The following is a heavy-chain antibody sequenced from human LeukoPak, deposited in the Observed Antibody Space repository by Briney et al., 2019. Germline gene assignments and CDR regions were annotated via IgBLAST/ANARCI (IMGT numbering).Heavy chain of an antibody. CDR1: GFTFDDYA. CDR3: AKSVAARRGDYFDY. D-gene: IGHD6-6*01. J-gene: IGHJ4*02. V-gene: IGHV3-23*01. CDR2: ISGSGGST. Sequence: GGSLRLSCAASGFTFDDYAMHWVRQAPGKGLEWVSAISGSGGSTYYADSVKGRFTISRDNSKNTLYLQMNSLRAEDTAVYYCAKSVAARRGDYFDYWGQGTLVTVSS.